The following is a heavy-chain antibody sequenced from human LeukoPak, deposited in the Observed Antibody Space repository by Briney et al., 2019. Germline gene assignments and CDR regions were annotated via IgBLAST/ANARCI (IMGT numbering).Heavy chain of an antibody. CDR1: GYTFTSYG. CDR3: ARLRSAYYYGSGSYLDY. Sequence: GASVKVSCKASGYTFTSYGITWVRQAPGQGLERMGWISSFSGDTNYAQKFQGRVTMTRDTSTSTVYMELSSLRSEDTAVYYCARLRSAYYYGSGSYLDYWGQGTLVTVSS. D-gene: IGHD3-10*01. J-gene: IGHJ4*02. CDR2: ISSFSGDT. V-gene: IGHV1-18*01.